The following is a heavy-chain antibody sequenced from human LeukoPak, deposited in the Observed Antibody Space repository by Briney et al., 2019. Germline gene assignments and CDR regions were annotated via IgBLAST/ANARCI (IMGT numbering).Heavy chain of an antibody. Sequence: SQTLSLTCTVSGGSISSGGYYWSWIRQPPGKGLEWIGNLYYNGSANHNPSLKSRVTISSDTSKNQFSLKLTSVTAADTAVYYCARAGGIRTAALDLDYWGQGTLVTVSS. V-gene: IGHV4-61*08. D-gene: IGHD6-25*01. CDR1: GGSISSGGYY. CDR2: LYYNGSA. CDR3: ARAGGIRTAALDLDY. J-gene: IGHJ4*02.